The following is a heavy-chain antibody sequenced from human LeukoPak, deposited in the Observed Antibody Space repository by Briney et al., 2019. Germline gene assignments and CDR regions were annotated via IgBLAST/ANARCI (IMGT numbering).Heavy chain of an antibody. J-gene: IGHJ6*02. CDR2: IYYSGST. CDR1: GGSISSYY. CDR3: ARVLPAHSYYYSGMDV. V-gene: IGHV4-59*01. Sequence: SETLSLTCTVSGGSISSYYWSWIRQPPGKGLEWIGYIYYSGSTNYNPSLKSRVTISVDTSKNQFSLKLSSLTAADTAVYYCARVLPAHSYYYSGMDVWGQGTTVTVSS.